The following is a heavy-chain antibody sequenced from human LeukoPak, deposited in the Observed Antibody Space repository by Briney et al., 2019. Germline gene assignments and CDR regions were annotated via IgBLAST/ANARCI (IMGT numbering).Heavy chain of an antibody. V-gene: IGHV4-59*01. CDR1: GGSISSYY. CDR3: ARAGQWLVYT. J-gene: IGHJ5*02. Sequence: SETLSLTCTVSGGSISSYYWSWIRQPPGKGLEWIGYIYYSGSTNYNPSLKSRVTISVDTSKNQFSLKLSSVTAADMAVYYCARAGQWLVYTWGQGTLVTVSS. D-gene: IGHD6-19*01. CDR2: IYYSGST.